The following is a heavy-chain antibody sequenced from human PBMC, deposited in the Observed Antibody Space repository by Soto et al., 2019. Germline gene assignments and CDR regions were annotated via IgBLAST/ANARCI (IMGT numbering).Heavy chain of an antibody. CDR2: RSGTGYGK. Sequence: GGSLRLSCAASGFTFSSYGMTWVRQAPGKGLEWVSCRSGTGYGKYNADSVKGRFTISRDTSKNALYLQMTSLRADAAAVYDWAKDRRAGGNYGFYSDYWGQGALVTVSS. CDR3: AKDRRAGGNYGFYSDY. V-gene: IGHV3-23*01. D-gene: IGHD1-7*01. J-gene: IGHJ4*02. CDR1: GFTFSSYG.